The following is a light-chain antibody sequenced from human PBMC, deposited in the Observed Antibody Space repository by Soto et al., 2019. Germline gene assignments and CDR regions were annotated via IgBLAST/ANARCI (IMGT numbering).Light chain of an antibody. V-gene: IGLV2-14*01. J-gene: IGLJ1*01. CDR1: SSDVGGYNY. Sequence: QSVLTQPASVSGSPVQASTSSCTGTSSDVGGYNYVSWYQQHPGKAPKLMIYEVSNRPSGVSNRFSGSKSGNTASLTISGRQAEDEADYYCSSYTSSSTPSVFGTGTKLTVL. CDR2: EVS. CDR3: SSYTSSSTPSV.